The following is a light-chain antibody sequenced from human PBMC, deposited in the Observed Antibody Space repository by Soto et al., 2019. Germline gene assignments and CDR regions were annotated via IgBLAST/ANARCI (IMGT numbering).Light chain of an antibody. J-gene: IGLJ1*01. CDR2: DVT. V-gene: IGLV2-11*01. Sequence: QSALTQPRSVSGSPGQSVTISCTGTSSDVGGYNYVSWYQHHPGKAPKLMIYDVTKRPSGVPDRFSGSKSGNTASLTISGLQTEDEADYSCCSFADTFYVFGTGTKVTVL. CDR3: CSFADTFYV. CDR1: SSDVGGYNY.